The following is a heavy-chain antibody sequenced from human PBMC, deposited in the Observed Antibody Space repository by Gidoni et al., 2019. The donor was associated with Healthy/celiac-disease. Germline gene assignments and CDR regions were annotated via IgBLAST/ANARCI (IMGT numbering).Heavy chain of an antibody. CDR3: ARDLDYGDYWGY. D-gene: IGHD4-17*01. CDR1: GFTFSSYE. Sequence: EVQLVESGGGLVQPGGSLRLSCAASGFTFSSYEMNWVRQAPGKGLEWVSYISSSGSTIYYADSVKGRFTISRDNAKNSLYLQMNSLRAEDTAVYYCARDLDYGDYWGYWGQGTLVTVSS. V-gene: IGHV3-48*03. J-gene: IGHJ4*02. CDR2: ISSSGSTI.